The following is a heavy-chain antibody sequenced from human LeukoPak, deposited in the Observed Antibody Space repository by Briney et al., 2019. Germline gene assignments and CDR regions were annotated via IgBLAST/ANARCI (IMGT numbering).Heavy chain of an antibody. J-gene: IGHJ4*02. Sequence: SQTLSLTCAISGDSVSSNSAAWSWIRQSPSRGLEWLGRTYYRSKWYNDYAISVKSRITINPDTSKNQVSLQLNTVTLEDTAVYHCAREASGTPGYFDSWGQGTLVTVSS. V-gene: IGHV6-1*01. D-gene: IGHD1/OR15-1a*01. CDR3: AREASGTPGYFDS. CDR2: TYYRSKWYN. CDR1: GDSVSSNSAA.